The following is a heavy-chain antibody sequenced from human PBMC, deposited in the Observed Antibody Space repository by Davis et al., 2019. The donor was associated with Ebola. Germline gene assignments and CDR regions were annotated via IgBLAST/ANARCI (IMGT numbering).Heavy chain of an antibody. CDR3: TKVEAMVTFDY. D-gene: IGHD5-18*01. J-gene: IGHJ4*02. Sequence: GGSLRLSCAVSGFTFGSYVMRWVRQAPGKGLEWVSGISTSGDNTYYADSVKGRFTISRDNSKNTLYRELNSLRAEDTAVYYCTKVEAMVTFDYWGQGTLVTVSS. CDR1: GFTFGSYV. V-gene: IGHV3-23*01. CDR2: ISTSGDNT.